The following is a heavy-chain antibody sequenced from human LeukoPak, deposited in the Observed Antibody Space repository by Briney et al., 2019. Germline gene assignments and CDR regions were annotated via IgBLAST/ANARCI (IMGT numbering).Heavy chain of an antibody. D-gene: IGHD3-16*01. V-gene: IGHV4-30-2*02. CDR2: IYHSGST. Sequence: SQTLSLTCAVSGGSISSGGYSWSWIRQPPGKGLEWIGYIYHSGSTYYNPSLKSRVTISVDRSKNQFSLKLSSVTTADTAVYYCIQGAGWLIDYWGQGILVSVSS. J-gene: IGHJ4*02. CDR1: GGSISSGGYS. CDR3: IQGAGWLIDY.